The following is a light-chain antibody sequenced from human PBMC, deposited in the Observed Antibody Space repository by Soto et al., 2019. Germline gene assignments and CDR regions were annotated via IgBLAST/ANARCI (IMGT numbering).Light chain of an antibody. CDR2: EVT. CDR3: CSYAGSSTFYV. CDR1: SSDVGSYNL. V-gene: IGLV2-23*02. Sequence: QSVLTQPASVTRSPGQSITISNPGTSSDVGSYNLVSWYQQHPGKAPKLMIYEVTKRPSGVSNRFSGSKSGNTASLTISGLQAEDEADYYCCSYAGSSTFYVFGTGTKVTVL. J-gene: IGLJ1*01.